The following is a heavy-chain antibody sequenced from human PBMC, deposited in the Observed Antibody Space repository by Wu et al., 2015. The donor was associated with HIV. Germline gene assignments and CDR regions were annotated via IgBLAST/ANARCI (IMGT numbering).Heavy chain of an antibody. Sequence: QVQLVQSGAEVKKPGASVKVSCKTSGYTFSSYDINWVRQATGQGLEWMGWMNPKSYNTGYAQKFQGRLTMTRDTSISTAYMELSSLRSEDTAVYYCASKRAYTNXWYVYDYWAEGTTGHLLL. CDR1: GYTFSSYD. CDR2: MNPKSYNT. D-gene: IGHD2-21*01. J-gene: IGHJ4*02. CDR3: ASKRAYTNXWYVYDY. V-gene: IGHV1-8*01.